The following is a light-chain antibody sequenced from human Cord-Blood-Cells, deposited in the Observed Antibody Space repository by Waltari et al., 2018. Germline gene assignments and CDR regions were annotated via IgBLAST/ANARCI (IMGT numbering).Light chain of an antibody. Sequence: DIHMTHSPSSLSASVADRVTITCRASQRISSYFNWYHQKPGKAPKLLIYAASSLQSGVPSRFSGRGSGTDFTLTISSLQAEDFATYYWQQSYRTPWTFGQGTKVEIK. CDR2: AAS. CDR3: QQSYRTPWT. CDR1: QRISSY. V-gene: IGKV1-39*01. J-gene: IGKJ1*01.